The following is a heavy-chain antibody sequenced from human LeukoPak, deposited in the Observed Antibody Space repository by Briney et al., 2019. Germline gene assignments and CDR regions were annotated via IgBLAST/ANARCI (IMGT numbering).Heavy chain of an antibody. CDR3: ARYLNVLRYFDYYYYYGMYV. D-gene: IGHD3-9*01. CDR2: INPSGST. Sequence: SETLSLTCAVDGGSLSGYYSGCIRQPPGKGLGWIGEINPSGSTNYNTSLKSRFTISVDTSKNQFSLKLSSVTGADTAVYYCARYLNVLRYFDYYYYYGMYVWGKGTTVTVSS. V-gene: IGHV4-34*01. J-gene: IGHJ6*04. CDR1: GGSLSGYY.